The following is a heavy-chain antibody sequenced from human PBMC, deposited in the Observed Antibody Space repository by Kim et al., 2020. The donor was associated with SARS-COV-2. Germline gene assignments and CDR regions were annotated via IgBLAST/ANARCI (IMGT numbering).Heavy chain of an antibody. J-gene: IGHJ5*02. CDR1: GYTLTELS. V-gene: IGHV1-24*01. Sequence: ASVKVSCKVSGYTLTELSMHWVRQAPGKGLEWMGGFDPEDGETIYAQKFQGRVTMTEDTSTDTAYMELSSLRSEDTAVYYCATTTAYSSSSWFAPWGQGTLVTVSS. D-gene: IGHD6-6*01. CDR2: FDPEDGET. CDR3: ATTTAYSSSSWFAP.